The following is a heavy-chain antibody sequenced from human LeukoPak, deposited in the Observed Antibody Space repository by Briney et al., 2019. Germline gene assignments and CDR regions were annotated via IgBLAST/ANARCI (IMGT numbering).Heavy chain of an antibody. J-gene: IGHJ4*02. CDR2: ISSSGSTI. Sequence: PGGSPRLSCAASGFTFSDYYMSWIRQAPGKGLEWVSYISSSGSTIYYADSVKGRFTISRDNSKNTLYLQMDSLRAEDTAVYYCAKARGEQNGGSNYWGQGTQIIVSS. D-gene: IGHD2-15*01. CDR1: GFTFSDYY. CDR3: AKARGEQNGGSNY. V-gene: IGHV3-11*01.